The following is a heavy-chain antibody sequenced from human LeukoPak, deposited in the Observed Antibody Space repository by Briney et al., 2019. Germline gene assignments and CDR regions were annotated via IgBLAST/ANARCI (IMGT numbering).Heavy chain of an antibody. D-gene: IGHD3-10*01. J-gene: IGHJ3*02. V-gene: IGHV3-53*01. Sequence: GGSLRLFCAASGFIVRINYMSWVRQAPGKGLEWVSVIYSGGSTYYADSVTGRFPISRDNFKNTRHLQINSVRAEDTGVYYCAREGRDSSGPNYACDIWGQGTMVTVSS. CDR3: AREGRDSSGPNYACDI. CDR2: IYSGGST. CDR1: GFIVRINY.